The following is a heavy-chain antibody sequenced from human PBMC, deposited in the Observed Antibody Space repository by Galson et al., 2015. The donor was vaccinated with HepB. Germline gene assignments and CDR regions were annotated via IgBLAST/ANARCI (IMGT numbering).Heavy chain of an antibody. CDR2: IIPIFGTA. V-gene: IGHV1-69*13. J-gene: IGHJ6*03. D-gene: IGHD2-2*01. Sequence: SVKVSCKASGGTFSSYAISWVRQAPGQGLEWMGGIIPIFGTANYAQKLQGRVTITADESTSTAYMELSSLRSEDTAVYYCARDRGYCSSTSCFYYYYYYMDVWGKGTTVTVSS. CDR3: ARDRGYCSSTSCFYYYYYYMDV. CDR1: GGTFSSYA.